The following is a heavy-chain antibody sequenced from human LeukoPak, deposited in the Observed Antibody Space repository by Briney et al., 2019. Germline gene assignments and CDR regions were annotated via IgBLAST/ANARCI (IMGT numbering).Heavy chain of an antibody. Sequence: PSETLSLTCTVSGGSISSYYWSWIRQPPGKGLEWIGYIYTSGSTNYNPSLKSRVTISVDTSKNQFSLKLSSVTAADTAVYYCARNHSYGPFDYWGQGTMVTVSS. CDR1: GGSISSYY. CDR3: ARNHSYGPFDY. J-gene: IGHJ4*02. CDR2: IYTSGST. V-gene: IGHV4-4*09. D-gene: IGHD5-18*01.